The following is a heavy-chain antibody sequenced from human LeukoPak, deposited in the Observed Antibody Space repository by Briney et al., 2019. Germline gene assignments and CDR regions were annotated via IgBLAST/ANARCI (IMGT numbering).Heavy chain of an antibody. CDR1: GFTFSSYA. J-gene: IGHJ4*02. CDR3: ARDRIQIWSYVGTFDS. CDR2: ISYDGSNK. V-gene: IGHV3-30-3*01. Sequence: PGRSLRLSCAASGFTFSSYAMHWVRQAPGKGLEWVAVISYDGSNKYYADSVKGRFTISRDNSKNTLYLQMNSLRAEDTAVYYCARDRIQIWSYVGTFDSWGQGTLVTVSS. D-gene: IGHD5-18*01.